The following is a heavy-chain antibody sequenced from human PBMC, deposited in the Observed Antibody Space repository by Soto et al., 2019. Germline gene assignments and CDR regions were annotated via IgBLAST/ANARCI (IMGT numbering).Heavy chain of an antibody. CDR1: GFTFSNSE. Sequence: PGGSLRLSCAASGFTFSNSEMYWVRQAPGKGLEWVSKINYSGSNIYNSESVKGRFTISRDNAKNSLYLQMSSLTDEDTAVYYCASEGLCGADGYFFEYWGPGTLVTVSS. V-gene: IGHV3-48*03. J-gene: IGHJ4*02. CDR3: ASEGLCGADGYFFEY. CDR2: INYSGSNI. D-gene: IGHD2-21*02.